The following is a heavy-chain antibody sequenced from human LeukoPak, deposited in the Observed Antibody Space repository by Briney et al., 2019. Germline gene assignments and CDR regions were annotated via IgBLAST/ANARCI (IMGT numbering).Heavy chain of an antibody. Sequence: PGRSLRLSCAASGFTFSSYGMHWARQAPGKGLEWVAVISYDGSNKYYADSVKGRFTISRDNSKNTLYLQMNSLRAEDTAVYYCASRGYSYGLYYFDYWGQGTLVTVSS. CDR1: GFTFSSYG. CDR2: ISYDGSNK. D-gene: IGHD5-18*01. V-gene: IGHV3-30*03. CDR3: ASRGYSYGLYYFDY. J-gene: IGHJ4*02.